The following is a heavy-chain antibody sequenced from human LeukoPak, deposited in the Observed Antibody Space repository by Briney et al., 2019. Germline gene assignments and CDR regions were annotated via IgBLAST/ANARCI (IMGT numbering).Heavy chain of an antibody. D-gene: IGHD3-10*01. CDR1: GGSFSGYY. Sequence: SETLSLTCAVYGGSFSGYYWCWIRQPPGKGLEWIGEINHSGSTNYNPSLKSRVTISVDTSKNQFSLKLSSVTAADTAVYYCARPQTRYGSGSYSFDYWGQGTLVTVSS. CDR2: INHSGST. V-gene: IGHV4-34*01. CDR3: ARPQTRYGSGSYSFDY. J-gene: IGHJ4*02.